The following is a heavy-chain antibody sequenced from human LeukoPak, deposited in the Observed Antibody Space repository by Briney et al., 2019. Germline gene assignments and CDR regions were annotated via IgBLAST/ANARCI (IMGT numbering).Heavy chain of an antibody. CDR3: ARSPIVVVPAAKGPIDY. CDR1: GFTFSSYG. V-gene: IGHV3-21*01. CDR2: ISSSSSYI. J-gene: IGHJ4*02. Sequence: PGGSLRLSCAASGFTFSSYGMNWVRQAPGKGLEWVSSISSSSSYIYYADSVKGRFTISRDNAKNSLYLQMNSLRAEDTAVYYCARSPIVVVPAAKGPIDYWGQGTLVTVSS. D-gene: IGHD2-2*01.